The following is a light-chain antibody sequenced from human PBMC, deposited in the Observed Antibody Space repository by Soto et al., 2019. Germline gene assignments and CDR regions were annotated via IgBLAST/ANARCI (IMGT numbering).Light chain of an antibody. Sequence: DIVLTQYPLSLPVTPGEPASISCRSSQSLLNSNGYNNLDWYQQKPGQSPQVLIYLGSNRASGVPDRFSGSGSGTDSTLRISRVEAEDVGVYYCMQALQIPITFGRGTRLEIK. CDR3: MQALQIPIT. V-gene: IGKV2-28*01. J-gene: IGKJ5*01. CDR2: LGS. CDR1: QSLLNSNGYNN.